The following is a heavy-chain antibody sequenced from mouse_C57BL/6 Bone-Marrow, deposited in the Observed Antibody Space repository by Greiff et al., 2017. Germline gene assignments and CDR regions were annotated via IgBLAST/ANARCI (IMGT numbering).Heavy chain of an antibody. CDR3: ARGDYYGSSFDC. V-gene: IGHV1-69*01. CDR2: IDPSDSYT. Sequence: VQLQQPGAELVMPGASVKLSCKASGYTFTSYWMHWVKQRPGQGLEWIGEIDPSDSYTNYNQKFKGKSTLTVDKSSSTAYMQLSSLTSEDSAVYYCARGDYYGSSFDCWGQGTTLTVSS. D-gene: IGHD1-1*01. CDR1: GYTFTSYW. J-gene: IGHJ2*01.